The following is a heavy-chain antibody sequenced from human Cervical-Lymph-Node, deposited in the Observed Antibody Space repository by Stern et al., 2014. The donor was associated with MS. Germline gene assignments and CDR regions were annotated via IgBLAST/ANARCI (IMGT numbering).Heavy chain of an antibody. V-gene: IGHV3-33*01. CDR2: IWYDGSNP. CDR3: ASAYSSSHYYFDY. J-gene: IGHJ4*02. Sequence: VQLGGSGGGVVQPGRSLRLSCAAAGFSFSGYALHLVRQGPGKGLEWGALIWYDGSNPYYADSVTGRFTISRDNFKNTLYLQMNSLRAEDTAVYYCASAYSSSHYYFDYWGQGTLVTVSS. CDR1: GFSFSGYA. D-gene: IGHD6-13*01.